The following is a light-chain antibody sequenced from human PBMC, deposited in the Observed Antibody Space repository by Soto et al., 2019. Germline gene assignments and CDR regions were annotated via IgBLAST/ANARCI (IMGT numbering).Light chain of an antibody. J-gene: IGKJ1*01. CDR1: QSVSSFY. V-gene: IGKV3-20*01. CDR3: QQYGSSPT. Sequence: EIVLTQSPGTLSLSPGERATLSCRASQSVSSFYLAWYQQKPGQAPRLLIYDVSSTATGIPDRFSGSGSGTDFTLTISRLEPEDFAVYYCQQYGSSPTFGQGTKVEIK. CDR2: DVS.